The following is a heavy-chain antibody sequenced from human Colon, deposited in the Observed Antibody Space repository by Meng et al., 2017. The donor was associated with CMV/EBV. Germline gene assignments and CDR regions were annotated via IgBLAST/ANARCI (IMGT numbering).Heavy chain of an antibody. CDR3: ARSPVLESTGN. CDR1: GFTFSTYW. D-gene: IGHD4-17*01. Sequence: GGSLRLSCAASGFTFSTYWLSWVRQAPGKGLQWVANIKTDGSEKYYVDSVKGRFTISRDNAKSSLYLEMSSLRAEDTAMYCCARSPVLESTGNWGQGTLVTVSS. J-gene: IGHJ4*02. CDR2: IKTDGSEK. V-gene: IGHV3-7*01.